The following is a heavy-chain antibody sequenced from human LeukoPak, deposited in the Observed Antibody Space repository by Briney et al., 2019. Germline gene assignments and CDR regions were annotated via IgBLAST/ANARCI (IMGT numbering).Heavy chain of an antibody. CDR1: GGTFSSYS. V-gene: IGHV1-69*05. J-gene: IGHJ6*03. CDR3: ARVDRYHYYLDV. Sequence: SVKVSCKASGGTFSSYSITWVRQAPGQGLEWMGGIMPLFNTANYAQQFQGRVTITTGESTSTAYMELSSLRFEDTAMYYCARVDRYHYYLDVWGKGTTVTVSS. CDR2: IMPLFNTA.